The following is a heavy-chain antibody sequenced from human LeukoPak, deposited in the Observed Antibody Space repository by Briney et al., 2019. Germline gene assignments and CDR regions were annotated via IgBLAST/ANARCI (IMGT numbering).Heavy chain of an antibody. D-gene: IGHD6-13*01. V-gene: IGHV3-43*02. Sequence: GRSMRLSSEASGFTFGGNVLNWVRQAPGKGLEWVSVISEAGGTTYYADSVRGRFTISRDNRKNFLFLQMNSMRTEDTALYYCAKTSGAAANFDYWGQGTLVVVSS. CDR1: GFTFGGNV. CDR3: AKTSGAAANFDY. CDR2: ISEAGGTT. J-gene: IGHJ4*02.